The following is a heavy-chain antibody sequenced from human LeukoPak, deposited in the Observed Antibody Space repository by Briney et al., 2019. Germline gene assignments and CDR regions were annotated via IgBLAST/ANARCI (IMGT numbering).Heavy chain of an antibody. CDR2: ISYDAKVT. J-gene: IGHJ6*03. V-gene: IGHV3-30*03. CDR1: GFTFSNFG. D-gene: IGHD3-9*01. Sequence: TGEPLRLSCVASGFTFSNFGMHWVRQAPGKGLEWMAVISYDAKVTYYADSVKGRFTISRDNAKNSLYLQMNSLRAEDTAVYYCARERVLTGQQKVYYYYMDVWGKGTTVTVSS. CDR3: ARERVLTGQQKVYYYYMDV.